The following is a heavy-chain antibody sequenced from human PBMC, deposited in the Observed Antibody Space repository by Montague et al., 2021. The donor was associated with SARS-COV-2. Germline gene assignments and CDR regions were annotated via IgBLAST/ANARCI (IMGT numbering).Heavy chain of an antibody. V-gene: IGHV4-59*01. J-gene: IGHJ6*02. CDR1: GTSITSYC. D-gene: IGHD3-10*01. CDR3: ARGCLSYFGAGSHCYGMDV. Sequence: SETLSLTCSVSGTSITSYCWNWIRQPPGKGLEWIGYISDSGSTNYSPSLKSRVTMSVDTSKNQMSLNLTSVTAADTAVYYCARGCLSYFGAGSHCYGMDVWGQGTTVTVSS. CDR2: ISDSGST.